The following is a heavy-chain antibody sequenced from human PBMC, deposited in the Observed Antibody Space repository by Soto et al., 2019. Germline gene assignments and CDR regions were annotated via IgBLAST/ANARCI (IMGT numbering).Heavy chain of an antibody. J-gene: IGHJ5*02. Sequence: ASVKVSCKASGYTFTGYYMHWVRQAPGQGLEWMGWINPNSGGTTYSQKFQGRVTMTRDTSASTAYMELSSLRSEDTAVYYCARDYPPRAGGFDPWGQGTLVTVSS. D-gene: IGHD3-10*01. V-gene: IGHV1-2*02. CDR3: ARDYPPRAGGFDP. CDR2: INPNSGGT. CDR1: GYTFTGYY.